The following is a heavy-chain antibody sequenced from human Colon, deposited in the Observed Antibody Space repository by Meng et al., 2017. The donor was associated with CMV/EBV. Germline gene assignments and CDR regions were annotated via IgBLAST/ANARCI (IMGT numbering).Heavy chain of an antibody. J-gene: IGHJ4*02. V-gene: IGHV3-23*01. Sequence: GESLKISCAASGFTFSGYAMSWVRQSPGKGLEWLSAVSGNGGRTHYADSVKGRFTASRDNSKDTLYLQMNSLRAEDTAVYFCAKDLGFNWHYDNWGQGTLVTVSS. CDR2: VSGNGGRT. CDR3: AKDLGFNWHYDN. D-gene: IGHD3-22*01. CDR1: GFTFSGYA.